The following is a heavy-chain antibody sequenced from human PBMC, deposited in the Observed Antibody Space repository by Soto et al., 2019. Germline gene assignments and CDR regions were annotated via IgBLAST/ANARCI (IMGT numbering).Heavy chain of an antibody. Sequence: SGPTLVNPTQTLTLSCTVSGFSLSGSGMRVTWIRQPPGKALEWLARIDWEDTKLYSTSLKTRLTISKDTSKNQVVLTMTNVDPADTGTYYCARAFYGMDVWGQGTTVTVSS. V-gene: IGHV2-70*04. CDR2: IDWEDTK. J-gene: IGHJ6*02. CDR3: ARAFYGMDV. CDR1: GFSLSGSGMR.